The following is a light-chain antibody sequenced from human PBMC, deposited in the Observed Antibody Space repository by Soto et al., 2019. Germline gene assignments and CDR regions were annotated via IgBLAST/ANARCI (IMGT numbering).Light chain of an antibody. CDR1: QSINTY. Sequence: EIVLTQSPATLSSFPGDRVTLSCRASQSINTYLAWYQQKPGQAPRLLIYDASKRATGIPARFSGSGSGTNFTLTISSLEPEDFAVYYCQQRRSWQVTFGQGTRLEIK. CDR3: QQRRSWQVT. J-gene: IGKJ5*01. V-gene: IGKV3D-11*02. CDR2: DAS.